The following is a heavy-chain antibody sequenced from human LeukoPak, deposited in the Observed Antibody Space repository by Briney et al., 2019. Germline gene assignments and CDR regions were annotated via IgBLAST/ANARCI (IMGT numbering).Heavy chain of an antibody. CDR3: ARGGDYSGYDYYFDY. Sequence: ASVKASCKASGYTFTSYGISWVRQAPGQGLEWMGWISAYNGNTNYAQKLQGRVTMTTDTSTSTAYMELRSLRSDDTAVYYCARGGDYSGYDYYFDYWGQGTLVTVSS. CDR2: ISAYNGNT. D-gene: IGHD5-12*01. CDR1: GYTFTSYG. J-gene: IGHJ4*02. V-gene: IGHV1-18*01.